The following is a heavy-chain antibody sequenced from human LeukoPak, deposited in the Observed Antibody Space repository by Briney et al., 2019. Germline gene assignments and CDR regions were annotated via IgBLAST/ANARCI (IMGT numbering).Heavy chain of an antibody. Sequence: GGSLRLSCAASGFTFSSYAMSWVRQAPGKGLEWVSVMSGSGHATYYADSVMGRFTISRDNSKNTLYLQMNSLRAEDTAEYYCAKVGGYSTTWNYYYMDVWGKGTTVTVSS. CDR1: GFTFSSYA. D-gene: IGHD6-13*01. J-gene: IGHJ6*03. CDR3: AKVGGYSTTWNYYYMDV. CDR2: MSGSGHAT. V-gene: IGHV3-23*01.